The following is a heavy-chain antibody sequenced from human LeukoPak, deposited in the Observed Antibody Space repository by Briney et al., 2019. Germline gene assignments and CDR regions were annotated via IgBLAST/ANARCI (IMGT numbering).Heavy chain of an antibody. Sequence: ASVKVSCKTSGYIFTDYYIHWVGQAPGQGLEGMGILNSSGGSTTYAQKFQGRITMTRDASTSTVYMGLRSLRSEDTAVYYCARDRWELPYYFDYWGQGTLVTVSS. J-gene: IGHJ4*02. V-gene: IGHV1-46*01. CDR2: LNSSGGST. D-gene: IGHD1-26*01. CDR3: ARDRWELPYYFDY. CDR1: GYIFTDYY.